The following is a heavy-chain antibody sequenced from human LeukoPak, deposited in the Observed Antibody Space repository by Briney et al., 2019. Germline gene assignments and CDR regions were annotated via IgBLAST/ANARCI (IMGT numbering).Heavy chain of an antibody. V-gene: IGHV3-11*01. J-gene: IGHJ6*03. CDR2: ISSGGSAK. Sequence: PGGSLRLSCAASGLVFSDYYMSWIRQAPGKRLEWISYISSGGSAKYYAASVRRRFTTSRDNSKNSLYIQMNSLRAEDTAVYYWARDDCGGDCSCPDFHYTDVWGKGTTVTISS. CDR3: ARDDCGGDCSCPDFHYTDV. CDR1: GLVFSDYY. D-gene: IGHD2-21*02.